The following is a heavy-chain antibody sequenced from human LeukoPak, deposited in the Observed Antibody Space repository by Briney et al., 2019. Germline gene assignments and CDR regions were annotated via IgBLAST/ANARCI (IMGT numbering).Heavy chain of an antibody. D-gene: IGHD2-21*02. V-gene: IGHV3-53*01. CDR1: GFTVSSNY. J-gene: IGHJ3*02. Sequence: GGSLRLSCAASGFTVSSNYMSWVRQAPGKGLEWVSVIHSGGSTYYADSVKGRFTISRDNSKNTLYLQMNSLRAEDTAVYYCARSPLSGTLAYCGGDCYGNAFDIWGQGTMVTVSS. CDR3: ARSPLSGTLAYCGGDCYGNAFDI. CDR2: IHSGGST.